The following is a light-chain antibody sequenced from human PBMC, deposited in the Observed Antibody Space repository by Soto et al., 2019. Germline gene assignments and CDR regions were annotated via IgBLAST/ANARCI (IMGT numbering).Light chain of an antibody. CDR2: GAS. V-gene: IGKV3-15*01. J-gene: IGKJ1*01. Sequence: EIVMTQSPATLSVSPGERATLSCRASQSVGSNLAWYQQKPARAPRLLIYGASTRATGIPARFSGSGSGTEFTLTISSLQSEDFAVYFCQQYNNWPPDRTFGQGTKVEIK. CDR3: QQYNNWPPDRT. CDR1: QSVGSN.